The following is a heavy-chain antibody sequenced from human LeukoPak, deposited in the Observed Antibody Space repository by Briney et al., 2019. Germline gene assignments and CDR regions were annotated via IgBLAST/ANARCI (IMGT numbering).Heavy chain of an antibody. V-gene: IGHV5-10-1*01. J-gene: IGHJ3*02. CDR3: ARGNALGDSRNEAFDI. CDR2: IDPSDSYT. Sequence: GESLRISCKGSGYSFTSYWISWVRQMPGKGLEWMGRIDPSDSYTNYSPSFQGHVTISADKSISTAYLQWSSLKASDTAMYYCARGNALGDSRNEAFDIWGQGTMVTVSS. D-gene: IGHD3-22*01. CDR1: GYSFTSYW.